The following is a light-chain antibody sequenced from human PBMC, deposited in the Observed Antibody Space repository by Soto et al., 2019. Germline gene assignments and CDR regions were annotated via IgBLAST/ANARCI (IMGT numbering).Light chain of an antibody. CDR1: SGHSSYA. J-gene: IGLJ2*01. CDR3: QTWDTGARVV. Sequence: QPVLTQSPSASASLGASVKLTCTLSSGHSSYAIAWHQQQPEKGPRYLMKLSSDGSHSKGDGIPDRFSGSSSGAERYLTISSLQSEDEADYYCQTWDTGARVVFGGGTQLPS. CDR2: LSSDGSH. V-gene: IGLV4-69*01.